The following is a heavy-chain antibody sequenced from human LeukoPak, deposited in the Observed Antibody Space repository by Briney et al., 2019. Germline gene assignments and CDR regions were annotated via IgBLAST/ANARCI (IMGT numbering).Heavy chain of an antibody. CDR1: GFTFSSYG. J-gene: IGHJ4*02. CDR2: IRYDGSNK. Sequence: PGGSLRLSCSASGFTFSSYGMHSVRQAPGKGLEWVAFIRYDGSNKYYADSVKGRFTISIDNSKITLYLQMDSLRAEDTALYYCAKDNRYCSGGSCSPTSKRGGYFDSWGQGNLVTVSS. CDR3: AKDNRYCSGGSCSPTSKRGGYFDS. V-gene: IGHV3-30*02. D-gene: IGHD2-15*01.